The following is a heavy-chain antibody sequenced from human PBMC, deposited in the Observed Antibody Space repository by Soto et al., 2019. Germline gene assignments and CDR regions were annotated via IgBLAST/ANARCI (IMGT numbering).Heavy chain of an antibody. Sequence: ASVKVSCKASGYTFTGYYMHWVRQAPGQGLEWMGWINPNSGGTNHAQKFQGWVTMTRDTSISTAYMELSRLRSDDTAVYYCARATAALKYNWFDPWGQGTLVTVSS. J-gene: IGHJ5*02. V-gene: IGHV1-2*04. CDR1: GYTFTGYY. CDR2: INPNSGGT. D-gene: IGHD2-2*01. CDR3: ARATAALKYNWFDP.